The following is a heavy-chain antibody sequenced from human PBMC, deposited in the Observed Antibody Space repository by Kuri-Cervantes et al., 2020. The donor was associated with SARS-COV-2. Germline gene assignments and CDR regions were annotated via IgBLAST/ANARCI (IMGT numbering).Heavy chain of an antibody. CDR1: GFTFSSYA. CDR2: ISYDGSNK. Sequence: GESLKISCAASGFTFSSYAMHWVRQAPGKGLEWVAVISYDGSNKYYADSVKGRFTISRDNSKNTLYLQMNSLRAEDTAVYYCAREVGATYYYYYYYMDVWGKGTTVTVSS. CDR3: AREVGATYYYYYYYMDV. V-gene: IGHV3-30*04. D-gene: IGHD1-26*01. J-gene: IGHJ6*03.